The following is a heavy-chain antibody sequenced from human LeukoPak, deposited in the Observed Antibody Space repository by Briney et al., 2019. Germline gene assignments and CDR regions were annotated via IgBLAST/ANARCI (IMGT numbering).Heavy chain of an antibody. V-gene: IGHV3-30*04. CDR1: RFTFTSYA. CDR3: ARGGGGTSADYYFDY. J-gene: IGHJ4*02. Sequence: TGGSLRLSCAACRFTFTSYAMHWVRQAPGKGLEWVAVLSYDRRDKHYADSVKGRFTISRDNSKSTLYLQMNSLRAEDTAVYYCARGGGGTSADYYFDYWGQGTLVTVSS. D-gene: IGHD2-2*01. CDR2: LSYDRRDK.